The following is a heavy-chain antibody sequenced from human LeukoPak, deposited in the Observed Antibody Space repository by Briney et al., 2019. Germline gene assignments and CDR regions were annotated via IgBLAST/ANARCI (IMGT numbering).Heavy chain of an antibody. J-gene: IGHJ4*02. D-gene: IGHD4-17*01. CDR1: GYTVTEVA. Sequence: ASVKVSCKVSGYTVTEVAIHWVRQAPGQGLEWMGGIIPIFGTANYAQKFQGRVTITADKSTSTAYMELSSLRSEDTAVYYCTYGDYDANYFDYWGQGTLVTVSS. CDR3: TYGDYDANYFDY. V-gene: IGHV1-69*06. CDR2: IIPIFGTA.